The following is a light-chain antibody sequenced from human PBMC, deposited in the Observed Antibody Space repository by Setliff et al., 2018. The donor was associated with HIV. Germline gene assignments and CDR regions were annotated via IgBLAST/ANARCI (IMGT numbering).Light chain of an antibody. CDR3: SSYTSANTWV. CDR2: DVA. CDR1: SSHVGGYNS. Sequence: QSALTQPPSVSGSPGQSVTISCTGTSSHVGGYNSVSWYQQSPGTAPKLLISDVASRPSGVPDRFSGSKSGNTASLTISRLRAEDEADYYCSSYTSANTWVFGTGTKVTVL. V-gene: IGLV2-18*02. J-gene: IGLJ1*01.